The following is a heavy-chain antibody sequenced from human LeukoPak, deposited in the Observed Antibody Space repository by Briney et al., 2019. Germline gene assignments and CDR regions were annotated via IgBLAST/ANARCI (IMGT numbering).Heavy chain of an antibody. CDR2: VSGSGGNT. Sequence: PGGSLTLSCAASGFTFSSYAMNWVRQPPGKGLEWVSAVSGSGGNTYYTDSVKDRFTISRDNSKNTLFLQMSSLTAEDTALYYCARGQWLVTSSFDSWGQGTLVTVSS. V-gene: IGHV3-23*01. D-gene: IGHD6-19*01. J-gene: IGHJ4*02. CDR3: ARGQWLVTSSFDS. CDR1: GFTFSSYA.